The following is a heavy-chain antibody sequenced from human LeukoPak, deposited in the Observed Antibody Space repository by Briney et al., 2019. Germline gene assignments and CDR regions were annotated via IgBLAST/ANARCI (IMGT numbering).Heavy chain of an antibody. CDR2: IKQDGSEK. CDR3: ASFPDILTGYPFHYYYYYYMDV. J-gene: IGHJ6*03. Sequence: GGSLRLSRAASGFTFSSYWMSWVRQAPGRGLEWVANIKQDGSEKYYVDSVKGRFTISRDNAKNSLCLQMNSLRAEDTAVYYCASFPDILTGYPFHYYYYYYMDVWGKGTTVTVSS. V-gene: IGHV3-7*01. CDR1: GFTFSSYW. D-gene: IGHD3-9*01.